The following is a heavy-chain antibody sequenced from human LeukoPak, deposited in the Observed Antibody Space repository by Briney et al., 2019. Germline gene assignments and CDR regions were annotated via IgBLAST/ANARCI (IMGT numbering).Heavy chain of an antibody. CDR2: ISYDGSNK. V-gene: IGHV3-30*03. CDR3: ARSHYGDYARSIDY. D-gene: IGHD4-17*01. J-gene: IGHJ4*02. CDR1: GFTFSSYG. Sequence: PGRSLRLSCAASGFTFSSYGMHWVRQAPGKGLEWVAVISYDGSNKYYADSVKGRFTISRDNSKNTLYLQMNSLRAEDTAVYYCARSHYGDYARSIDYWGQGTLVTVSS.